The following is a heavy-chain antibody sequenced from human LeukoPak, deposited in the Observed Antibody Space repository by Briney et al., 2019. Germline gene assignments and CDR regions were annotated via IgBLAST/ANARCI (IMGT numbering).Heavy chain of an antibody. Sequence: GGSLRLSCAASGFTFSGYGMHCVRQAPGNGLEWVAVIWYDGNDKYYSDSVKGRFTISRDNSKNTLYLQMNSLRAEDTAVYYCARGQWGGWYPYDYWGQGVRVTVSS. CDR3: ARGQWGGWYPYDY. V-gene: IGHV3-33*08. CDR1: GFTFSGYG. CDR2: IWYDGNDK. J-gene: IGHJ4*02. D-gene: IGHD6-19*01.